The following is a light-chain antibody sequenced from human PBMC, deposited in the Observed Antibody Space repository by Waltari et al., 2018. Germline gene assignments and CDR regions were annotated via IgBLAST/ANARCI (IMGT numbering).Light chain of an antibody. V-gene: IGLV2-14*01. CDR3: SSYTSSSTRV. Sequence: QSALTQPASVSGSPGQSITISCPGTSSDVGGYNYVPWYPQHPGKAPKLMIYEVSNRPSGVSNRFSGSKSGNTASLTISGLQAEDEADYYCSSYTSSSTRVFGGGTKLTVL. J-gene: IGLJ2*01. CDR1: SSDVGGYNY. CDR2: EVS.